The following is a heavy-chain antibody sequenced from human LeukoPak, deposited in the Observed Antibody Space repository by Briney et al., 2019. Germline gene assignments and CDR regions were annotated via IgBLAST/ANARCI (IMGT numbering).Heavy chain of an antibody. CDR1: GGSISSYY. J-gene: IGHJ6*02. CDR3: ARDLFISVDHYYYGMDV. Sequence: PSETLSLTCAVSGGSISSYYWSWIRQPAGKGLEWIGRIYTSGSTNYNPSLKSRVTMSVDTSKNQFSLKLSSVTAADTAVYYCARDLFISVDHYYYGMDVWGQGTTVTVSS. D-gene: IGHD4-23*01. V-gene: IGHV4-4*07. CDR2: IYTSGST.